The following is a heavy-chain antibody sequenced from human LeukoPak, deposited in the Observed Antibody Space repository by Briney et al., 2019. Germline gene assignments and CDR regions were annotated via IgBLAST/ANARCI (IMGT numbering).Heavy chain of an antibody. CDR1: GFTFGSYG. J-gene: IGHJ4*02. Sequence: HPGGSLRLSCAASGFTFGSYGMHWVRQAPGKGLEWVAVISYDGSNKYYADSVKGRFTISRDNSKNTLYLQMNSLRAEDTAVYYCAKDLNSYGYFFDYWGQGTLVTVSS. CDR2: ISYDGSNK. V-gene: IGHV3-30*18. D-gene: IGHD5-18*01. CDR3: AKDLNSYGYFFDY.